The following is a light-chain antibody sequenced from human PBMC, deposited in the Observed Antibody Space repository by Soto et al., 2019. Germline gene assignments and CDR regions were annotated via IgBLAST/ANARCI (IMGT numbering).Light chain of an antibody. CDR2: EVS. CDR3: CSYAGSSTLI. J-gene: IGLJ1*01. CDR1: SSDVGSYNL. V-gene: IGLV2-23*02. Sequence: QSVLTQPASVSGSPGQSITISCTGTSSDVGSYNLVSWYQRHPGKAPKLMIYEVSKRPSGVSNRFSGSKSGNTASLTISGLQAEDEADYYCCSYAGSSTLIFGTGTKATVL.